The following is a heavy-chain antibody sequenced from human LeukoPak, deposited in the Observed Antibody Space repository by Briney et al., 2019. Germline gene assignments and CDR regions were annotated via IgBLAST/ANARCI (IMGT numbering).Heavy chain of an antibody. Sequence: GGSLRLSCAASGFTFSSYWMHWVRQAPGKGLVWVSRINSDGSSTSYADSVKGRFTISRDNAKNTLYLQMNSLRAEDTAVYYCARPSGYCSGGSCPRWFDPWGQGTLVTASS. CDR3: ARPSGYCSGGSCPRWFDP. J-gene: IGHJ5*02. CDR2: INSDGSST. D-gene: IGHD2-15*01. V-gene: IGHV3-74*01. CDR1: GFTFSSYW.